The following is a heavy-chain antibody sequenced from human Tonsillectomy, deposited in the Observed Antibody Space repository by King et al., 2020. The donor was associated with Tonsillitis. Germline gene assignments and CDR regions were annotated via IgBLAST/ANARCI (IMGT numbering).Heavy chain of an antibody. CDR3: AGVPFHCSSTSCYFDY. D-gene: IGHD2-2*01. CDR2: INPNSGGT. CDR1: GYTFTGYY. J-gene: IGHJ4*02. Sequence: VQLVESGAEVKKPGASVKVSCKASGYTFTGYYMHWVRQAPGQGLEWMGWINPNSGGTNYAQKFQGRVTMTRDTSISTAYMELSRLRSDDTAVYYCAGVPFHCSSTSCYFDYWGQGTLVTVSS. V-gene: IGHV1-2*02.